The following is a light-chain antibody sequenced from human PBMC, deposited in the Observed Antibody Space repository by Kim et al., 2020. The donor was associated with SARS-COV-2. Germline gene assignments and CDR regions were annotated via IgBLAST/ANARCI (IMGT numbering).Light chain of an antibody. J-gene: IGKJ1*01. CDR3: QQTDIIPWT. Sequence: APGGDRVTITCRASQTINNYLNWYHQEPGKAPKLLIYAGSSLQSGVPSRFSGSASGTDFTLTISNLQPEDFGLYFCQQTDIIPWTFGLGTKVDIK. CDR2: AGS. V-gene: IGKV1-39*01. CDR1: QTINNY.